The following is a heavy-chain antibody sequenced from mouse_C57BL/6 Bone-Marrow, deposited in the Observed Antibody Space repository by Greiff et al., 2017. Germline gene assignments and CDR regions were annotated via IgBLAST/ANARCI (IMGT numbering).Heavy chain of an antibody. J-gene: IGHJ4*01. Sequence: VQLKESGEGLVKPGGSLKLSCAASGFTFSSYAMSWVRQTPEKRLEWVAYISSGGDYIYYADTVKGRFTISRDNARNTLYLQMSSLKSEDTAMYYCTRSSFITTAFYAMDYWGQGTSVTVSS. CDR2: ISSGGDYI. CDR1: GFTFSSYA. CDR3: TRSSFITTAFYAMDY. D-gene: IGHD1-1*01. V-gene: IGHV5-9-1*02.